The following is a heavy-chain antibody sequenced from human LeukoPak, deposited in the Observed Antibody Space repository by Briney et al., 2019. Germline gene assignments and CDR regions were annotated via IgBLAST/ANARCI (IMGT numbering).Heavy chain of an antibody. Sequence: GRSLRLSCAASGFTFSSYGMHWVRQAPGKGLEWVAVILYDGSNKNYADSVKGRFTISRDNSRNTLYLQMNSLRAEDAAVYYCAKVPYSDYGSGRPPFMDAWGQGTTVAISS. V-gene: IGHV3-30*18. CDR2: ILYDGSNK. J-gene: IGHJ6*02. D-gene: IGHD3-10*01. CDR1: GFTFSSYG. CDR3: AKVPYSDYGSGRPPFMDA.